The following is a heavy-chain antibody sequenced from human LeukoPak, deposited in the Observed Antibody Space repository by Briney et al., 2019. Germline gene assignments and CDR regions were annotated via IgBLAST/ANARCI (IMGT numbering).Heavy chain of an antibody. Sequence: SVKVSCKASGGTFTSYAISWVRQAPGQGLEWMGRLIPIFGTANYAQKFQGRVSITTDESTSTAYMELSSLRSEDTALYYCARDFRGDSCGGDCFAYWGQGTLVTVSS. V-gene: IGHV1-69*05. CDR3: ARDFRGDSCGGDCFAY. CDR1: GGTFTSYA. CDR2: LIPIFGTA. J-gene: IGHJ4*02. D-gene: IGHD2-21*01.